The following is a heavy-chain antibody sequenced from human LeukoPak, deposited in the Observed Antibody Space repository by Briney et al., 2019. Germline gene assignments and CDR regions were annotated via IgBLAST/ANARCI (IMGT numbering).Heavy chain of an antibody. CDR1: GFTFSSYG. D-gene: IGHD6-19*01. Sequence: GGSLRLSCTASGFTFSSYGMHWVRQAPGKGLEWVAVIWFDGSNKYYADSAKGRLTISRDNSKSTLYLQMNSLRAEDTAVYYCAKAVAATGHYYFGMDVWGQGTTVTVSS. J-gene: IGHJ6*02. CDR3: AKAVAATGHYYFGMDV. CDR2: IWFDGSNK. V-gene: IGHV3-33*06.